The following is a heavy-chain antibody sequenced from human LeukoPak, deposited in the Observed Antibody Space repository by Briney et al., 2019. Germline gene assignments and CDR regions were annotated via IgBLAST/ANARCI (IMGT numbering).Heavy chain of an antibody. D-gene: IGHD4-17*01. V-gene: IGHV4-59*01. Sequence: PSETLSLTCTVSGGSISSYYWSWIRQPPGKGLEWIGYIYYSGSTNYNPSLKSRVTISVDTSKNQFSLKLSSVTAADTAVYYCARGGTTNYYYYMDVWGKGTTVTIS. J-gene: IGHJ6*03. CDR2: IYYSGST. CDR3: ARGGTTNYYYYMDV. CDR1: GGSISSYY.